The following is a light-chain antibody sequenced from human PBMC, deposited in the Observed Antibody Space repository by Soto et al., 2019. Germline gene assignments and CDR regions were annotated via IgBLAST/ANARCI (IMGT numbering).Light chain of an antibody. CDR1: QSISTW. Sequence: DNQMTQSPSTLSASVGDRVTITCRASQSISTWLAWYQQKPGKAPKVLIYDASSLESGVPSRFSGSGSGTEFTLTISSLQPDDFATYYCQQYNSYWTFGQGTKVEIK. V-gene: IGKV1-5*01. J-gene: IGKJ1*01. CDR3: QQYNSYWT. CDR2: DAS.